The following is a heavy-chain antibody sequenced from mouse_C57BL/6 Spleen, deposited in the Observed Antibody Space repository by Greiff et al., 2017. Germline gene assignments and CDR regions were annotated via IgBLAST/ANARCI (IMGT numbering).Heavy chain of an antibody. J-gene: IGHJ1*03. V-gene: IGHV1-19*01. D-gene: IGHD2-4*01. CDR2: INPYNGGT. CDR3: ARRDYDVRYFDV. Sequence: EVQLQQSGPVLVKPGASVKMSCKASGYTFTDYYMNWVKQSHGKSLEWIGVINPYNGGTSYNQKFKGKATLTVDKSSSTAYMELNSLTSEDSAVYYCARRDYDVRYFDVWGTGTTVTVSS. CDR1: GYTFTDYY.